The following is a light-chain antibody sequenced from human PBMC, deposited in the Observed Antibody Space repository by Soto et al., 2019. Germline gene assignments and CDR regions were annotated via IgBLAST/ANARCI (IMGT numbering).Light chain of an antibody. CDR1: SSDVGGYNY. Sequence: QSALTQPGSVSGSPGQSITISCTGTSSDVGGYNYVSWYQQHPGKAPKLIIYEVSNRPSGVSNRFSGSKSGNTASLTISGLQAEDEADYYCSSYTSTSTRMFGGGTKLTVL. CDR3: SSYTSTSTRM. CDR2: EVS. V-gene: IGLV2-14*01. J-gene: IGLJ3*02.